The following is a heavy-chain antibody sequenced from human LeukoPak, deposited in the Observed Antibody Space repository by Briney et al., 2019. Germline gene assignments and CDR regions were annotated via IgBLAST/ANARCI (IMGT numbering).Heavy chain of an antibody. CDR2: INHSGST. Sequence: TASETLSLTCAVYGGSLSGYYWSWIRQPPGKGLEWIGEINHSGSTNYNPSLKSRVTISVDTSKNQFSLKLSSVTAADTAVYYCASKAYGDYGGHRGTNWFDPWGQGTLVTVSS. CDR1: GGSLSGYY. D-gene: IGHD4-17*01. J-gene: IGHJ5*02. CDR3: ASKAYGDYGGHRGTNWFDP. V-gene: IGHV4-34*01.